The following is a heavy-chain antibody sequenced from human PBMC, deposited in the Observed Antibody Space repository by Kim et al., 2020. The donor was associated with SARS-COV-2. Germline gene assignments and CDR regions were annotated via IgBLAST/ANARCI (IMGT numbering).Heavy chain of an antibody. V-gene: IGHV3-23*01. D-gene: IGHD1-1*01. CDR3: GKGGKGRIWNPTQD. Sequence: GGSLRLSCAVSGFTLSSCNMSWVRQAPGKGLEWVSYISRTGGTYYADSVKGRFTISRDSATNTLFLQMNSLRVGDTAIYYCGKGGKGRIWNPTQDCGQRTLVTVSS. J-gene: IGHJ4*02. CDR1: GFTLSSCN. CDR2: ISRTGGT.